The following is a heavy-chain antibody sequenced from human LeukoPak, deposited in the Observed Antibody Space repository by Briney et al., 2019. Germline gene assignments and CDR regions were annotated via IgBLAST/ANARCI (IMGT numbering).Heavy chain of an antibody. Sequence: GGSLRLSCAGSGFTFSNYEMNWVRQAPGKGLEWLPYISTSGSTIYYADSVKGRFTISRENAKNSLYLQLNSLRVEDTALYYCVRRFVYWGQGTLVTVSS. J-gene: IGHJ4*02. CDR3: VRRFVY. CDR2: ISTSGSTI. V-gene: IGHV3-48*03. CDR1: GFTFSNYE.